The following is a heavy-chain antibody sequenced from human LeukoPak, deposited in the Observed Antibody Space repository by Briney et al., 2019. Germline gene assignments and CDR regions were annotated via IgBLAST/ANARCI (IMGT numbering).Heavy chain of an antibody. CDR1: GFTFSSYW. V-gene: IGHV3-74*01. Sequence: GGSLRLSCAASGFTFSSYWMHWVRQAPGKGLVWVSRISSDGSSTNYADSVKGRFTISRDNAKNTLYLQMNSLRAEDTAVCYCAREHYDFWSGYFHYYYYMDVWGKGTTVTVSS. J-gene: IGHJ6*03. CDR3: AREHYDFWSGYFHYYYYMDV. D-gene: IGHD3-3*01. CDR2: ISSDGSST.